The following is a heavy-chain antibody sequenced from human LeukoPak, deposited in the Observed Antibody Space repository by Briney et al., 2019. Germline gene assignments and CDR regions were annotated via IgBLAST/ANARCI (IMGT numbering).Heavy chain of an antibody. J-gene: IGHJ4*02. CDR2: IIPIFGTA. V-gene: IGHV1-69*05. CDR3: ARDQYYYDSSGYRFDY. Sequence: SVKVSCKASGGTFSSYAISRVRQAPGQGLEWMGRIIPIFGTANYAQKFQGRATITTDESTSTAYMELSSLRSEDTAVYYCARDQYYYDSSGYRFDYWGQGTLVTVSS. CDR1: GGTFSSYA. D-gene: IGHD3-22*01.